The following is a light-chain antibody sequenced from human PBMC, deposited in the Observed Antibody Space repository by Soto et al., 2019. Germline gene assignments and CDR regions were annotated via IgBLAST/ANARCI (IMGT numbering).Light chain of an antibody. J-gene: IGLJ1*01. CDR2: GNS. CDR1: SSNIGAGYD. Sequence: QSVLAQPPSVSGAPGQKVTISCPGSSSNIGAGYDLHWYQQLPGTAPKLLLYGNSNRPSGVPDRFSGSKSGTSASLAITGLQAEDEADYYCQSYDSSLSAYVFGTGTKLTVL. CDR3: QSYDSSLSAYV. V-gene: IGLV1-40*01.